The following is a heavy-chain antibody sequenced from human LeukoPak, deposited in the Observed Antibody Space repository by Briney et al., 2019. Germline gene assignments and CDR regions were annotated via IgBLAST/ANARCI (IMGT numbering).Heavy chain of an antibody. CDR3: ARDFFGQQLAFYYYYGMDV. CDR2: INHSGST. Sequence: SETLSLTCAVYGGFFSGYYWSWIRQPPGKGLEWIGEINHSGSTNYNPSLKSRVTISVDTSKNQFSLKLSSATAADTAVYYCARDFFGQQLAFYYYYGMDVWGQGTTVTVSS. CDR1: GGFFSGYY. V-gene: IGHV4-34*01. D-gene: IGHD6-13*01. J-gene: IGHJ6*02.